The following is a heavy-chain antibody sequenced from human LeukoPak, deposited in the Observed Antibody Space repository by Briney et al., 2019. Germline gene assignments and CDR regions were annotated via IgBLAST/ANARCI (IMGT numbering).Heavy chain of an antibody. V-gene: IGHV3-21*01. CDR1: GFTFSSYS. CDR2: ISTTSGNI. Sequence: GGSLRLSCAASGFTFSSYSMNWVRQAPGKGLEWVAAISTTSGNIYYADSVKGRFTISRDNAKNSLYLQMNSLRAEDTAVYYCARVEGNWNSDYWGQGTLVTVSS. J-gene: IGHJ4*02. CDR3: ARVEGNWNSDY. D-gene: IGHD1-1*01.